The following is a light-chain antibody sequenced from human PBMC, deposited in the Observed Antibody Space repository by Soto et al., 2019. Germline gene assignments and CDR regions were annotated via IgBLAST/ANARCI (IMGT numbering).Light chain of an antibody. CDR3: QHYNSYPWT. J-gene: IGKJ1*01. V-gene: IGKV3-20*01. CDR1: QTVSSSY. Sequence: EIVLTQSPGPLSVSPGEIATLSSRASQTVSSSYLAWYQQKPGQAPRLLIYGASSRATGIPDRFSGSGSGTDFTLTISRLGPEDFATYYCQHYNSYPWTFGQGTKVDIK. CDR2: GAS.